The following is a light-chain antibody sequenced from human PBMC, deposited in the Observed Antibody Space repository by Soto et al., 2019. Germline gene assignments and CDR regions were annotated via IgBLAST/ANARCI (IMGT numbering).Light chain of an antibody. CDR3: QQYVTPPYT. Sequence: EVVLTQSPVTLPLSPGERATLSCRASQSVSNYLAWYQKKPGQAPRLLIYDASNRATGVPARFSGSGSGTDFTLTISSLEPEDFAVYYCQQYVTPPYTFGQGIKLEI. CDR1: QSVSNY. CDR2: DAS. J-gene: IGKJ2*01. V-gene: IGKV3-11*01.